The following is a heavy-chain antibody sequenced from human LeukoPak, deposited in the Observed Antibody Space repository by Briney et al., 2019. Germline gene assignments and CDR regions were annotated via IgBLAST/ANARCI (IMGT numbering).Heavy chain of an antibody. J-gene: IGHJ6*03. CDR3: ARLECGKTTYYYYYMDA. CDR1: GVSISSSNSY. D-gene: IGHD1-1*01. CDR2: INHSGST. V-gene: IGHV4-39*07. Sequence: PSETLSLTCTVSGVSISSSNSYWGWIRQPPGKGLEWIGEINHSGSTNYNPSLKSRVTISVDTSKNQFSLKLSSVTAADTAVYYCARLECGKTTYYYYYMDAWGKGTTVTVSS.